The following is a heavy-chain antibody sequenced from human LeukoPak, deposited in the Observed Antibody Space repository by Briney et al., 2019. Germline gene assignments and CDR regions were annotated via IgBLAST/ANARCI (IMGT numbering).Heavy chain of an antibody. Sequence: SETLSLTCAVSGYSISSGYYWGWIRQPPGKGLEWIGIIYHSGSTYYNPSLKSGVTISVDTSKNQFSLKLSSVPAADTAVYYCARDYGDLSHAFDIWRQGTMVTVSS. V-gene: IGHV4-38-2*02. J-gene: IGHJ3*02. D-gene: IGHD4-17*01. CDR2: IYHSGST. CDR3: ARDYGDLSHAFDI. CDR1: GYSISSGYY.